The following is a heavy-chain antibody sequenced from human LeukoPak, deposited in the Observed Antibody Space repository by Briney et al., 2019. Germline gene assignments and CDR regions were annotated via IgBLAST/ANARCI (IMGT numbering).Heavy chain of an antibody. Sequence: ASVKVSCKASGYTFTGYYMHWVRQAPGQGLEWMGWINPNSGGTNYAQKFQGRVTMTRDTSISTAYMELSRLRSDDTAVYYCARPSRGGVVPDDPSDIWGQGKMVTASS. J-gene: IGHJ3*02. D-gene: IGHD2-15*01. V-gene: IGHV1-2*02. CDR3: ARPSRGGVVPDDPSDI. CDR1: GYTFTGYY. CDR2: INPNSGGT.